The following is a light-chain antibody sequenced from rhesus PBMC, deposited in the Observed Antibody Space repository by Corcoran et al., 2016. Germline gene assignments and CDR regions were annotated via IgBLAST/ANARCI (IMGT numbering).Light chain of an antibody. CDR1: SSDIVGYNR. V-gene: IGLV2-13*03. J-gene: IGLJ1*01. CDR3: HSYASSGTYI. CDR2: EVR. Sequence: QAAPTQSPSVSGSPGQSVTISCTGTSSDIVGYNRVSWYQQYPGKAPKFLIYEVRKRPSGVSDRFSGSKSGNTASLTISGLQAEDEADYSCHSYASSGTYIFGSGTRLTVL.